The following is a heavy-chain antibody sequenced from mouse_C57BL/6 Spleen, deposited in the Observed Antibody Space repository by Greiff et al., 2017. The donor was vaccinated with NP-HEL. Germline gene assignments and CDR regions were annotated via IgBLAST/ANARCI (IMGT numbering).Heavy chain of an antibody. D-gene: IGHD1-1*01. CDR1: GFTFSSYG. J-gene: IGHJ2*01. Sequence: EVKLQESGGDLVKPGGSLKLSCAASGFTFSSYGMSWVRQTPDKRLEWVATISSGGSYTYYPDSVKGRFTISRDNAKNTLYLQMSSLKSEDTAMYYCASLVATGFDYWGQGTTLTVSS. CDR3: ASLVATGFDY. CDR2: ISSGGSYT. V-gene: IGHV5-6*01.